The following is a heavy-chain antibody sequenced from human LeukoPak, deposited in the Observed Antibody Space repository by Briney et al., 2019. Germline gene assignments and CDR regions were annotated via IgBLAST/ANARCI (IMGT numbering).Heavy chain of an antibody. J-gene: IGHJ4*02. CDR1: GYTFTSYD. V-gene: IGHV1-69*13. CDR2: IIPIFGTA. CDR3: ASLYYYDSSGYPTDFDY. Sequence: ASVKVSCKASGYTFTSYDINWVRQAPGQGLEWMGGIIPIFGTANYAQKFQGRVTITADESTSTAYMELSSLRSEDTAVYYCASLYYYDSSGYPTDFDYWGQGTLVTVSS. D-gene: IGHD3-22*01.